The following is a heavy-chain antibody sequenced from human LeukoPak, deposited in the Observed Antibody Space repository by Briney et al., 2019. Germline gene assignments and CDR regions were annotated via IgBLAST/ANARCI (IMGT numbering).Heavy chain of an antibody. CDR1: GFTFSSYW. V-gene: IGHV3-74*01. D-gene: IGHD4-17*01. CDR3: ARAWNGYYGRFDP. J-gene: IGHJ5*02. CDR2: INSDGSST. Sequence: PGGSLRLSCAASGFTFSSYWMYWVRHVPGKGLVWVSRINSDGSSTSYADSVKGRFTISRDNAKNTLYLQMNSLRAEDTAVYYCARAWNGYYGRFDPWGQGTLVTVPS.